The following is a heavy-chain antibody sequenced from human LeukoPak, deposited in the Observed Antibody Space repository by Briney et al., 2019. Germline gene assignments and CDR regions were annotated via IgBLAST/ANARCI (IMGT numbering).Heavy chain of an antibody. CDR2: ISGNGGST. CDR3: ARAGVIRYVAWLINYYMDV. CDR1: GFTFTNHA. V-gene: IGHV3-64*01. J-gene: IGHJ6*03. D-gene: IGHD3-9*01. Sequence: PGGSLRLSCAASGFTFTNHAMQWVRHAPGKGLEYVSAISGNGGSTYYANSVKGRFTISRDNSKNTVYLQMDSLRAEDMAVYYCARAGVIRYVAWLINYYMDVWGKGTTVTVSS.